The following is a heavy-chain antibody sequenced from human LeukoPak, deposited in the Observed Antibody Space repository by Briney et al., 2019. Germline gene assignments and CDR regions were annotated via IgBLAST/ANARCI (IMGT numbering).Heavy chain of an antibody. CDR1: GGTFRSYA. D-gene: IGHD2-21*02. J-gene: IGHJ3*02. Sequence: ASVKVSCKASGGTFRSYAISWVRQAPGQGLEWMGGIIPIFGTANYAQKFQGRVTITADESTSTAYMELSSLRSEDTAVYYCARDGRYCGGDCYPIDAFDIWGQGTMVTVSS. CDR2: IIPIFGTA. V-gene: IGHV1-69*13. CDR3: ARDGRYCGGDCYPIDAFDI.